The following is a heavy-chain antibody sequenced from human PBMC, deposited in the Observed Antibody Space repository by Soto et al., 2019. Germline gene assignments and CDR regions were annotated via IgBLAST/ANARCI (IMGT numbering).Heavy chain of an antibody. V-gene: IGHV3-48*01. CDR1: GFTFSSYS. Sequence: GGSLRLSCAASGFTFSSYSMNWVRQAPGKGLEWVSYISSSSSTIYYADSVKGRFTISRDNAKNSLYLQMNSLRAEDTAVYYCAREVGIAARVLRYWGQGTLVTVSS. CDR2: ISSSSSTI. J-gene: IGHJ4*02. CDR3: AREVGIAARVLRY. D-gene: IGHD6-13*01.